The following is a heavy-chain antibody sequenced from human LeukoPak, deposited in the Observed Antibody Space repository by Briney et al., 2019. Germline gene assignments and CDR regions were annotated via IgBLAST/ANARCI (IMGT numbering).Heavy chain of an antibody. V-gene: IGHV4-31*03. CDR3: ARGGHGDCILWRYFDL. D-gene: IGHD2-21*02. CDR2: IYYSGST. CDR1: GGSISSGGYY. Sequence: SETLSLTCTVSGGSISSGGYYWSWIRQHPGKGLEWIGYIYYSGSTYYNPSLKSRVTISVDTSKNQFSLKLSSVTAADTAVYYCARGGHGDCILWRYFDLWGRGTLVTVSS. J-gene: IGHJ2*01.